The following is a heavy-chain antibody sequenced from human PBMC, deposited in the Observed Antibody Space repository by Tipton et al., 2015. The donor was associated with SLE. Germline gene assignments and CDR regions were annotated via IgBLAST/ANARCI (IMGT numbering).Heavy chain of an antibody. D-gene: IGHD3-10*01. J-gene: IGHJ6*02. Sequence: GSLRLSCAASGFTFSSCAMAWVRQSPGKGLEWVSLISGSGIATYYADSVKGRFTISRDNSKNTLYLQMNSLRAEDTAVYYCAKGSTFGITMVQGVPPYYYYDMDVWGQGTTVTVSS. CDR1: GFTFSSCA. V-gene: IGHV3-23*01. CDR3: AKGSTFGITMVQGVPPYYYYDMDV. CDR2: ISGSGIAT.